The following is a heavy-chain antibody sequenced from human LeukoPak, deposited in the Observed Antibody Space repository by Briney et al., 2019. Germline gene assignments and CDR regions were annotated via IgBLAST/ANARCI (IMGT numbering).Heavy chain of an antibody. CDR3: AKLNPLRYFDWATGPFDY. CDR2: IRYDGSNK. V-gene: IGHV3-30*02. D-gene: IGHD3-9*01. Sequence: GGSLRLSCAASGFTFSSYGMHWVRQAPGKGLEWVAFIRYDGSNKYYADSVKGRFTISRDNSKNTLYLQMNSLRAEDTAVYYCAKLNPLRYFDWATGPFDYWGQGTLVTVSS. J-gene: IGHJ4*02. CDR1: GFTFSSYG.